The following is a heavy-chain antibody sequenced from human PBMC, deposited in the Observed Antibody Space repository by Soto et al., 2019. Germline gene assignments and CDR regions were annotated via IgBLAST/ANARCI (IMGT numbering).Heavy chain of an antibody. CDR2: FYYTGST. CDR1: GGSVSSGNYY. J-gene: IGHJ5*02. D-gene: IGHD2-2*01. V-gene: IGHV4-61*01. CDR3: ARNRGELVLGYCSSTSCYSGVDWFDP. Sequence: PSETLSLTCTVSGGSVSSGNYYWSWIRQPPGKGLEWIGYFYYTGSTNYNPSLKSRVTISVDTSKNQFSLKLSSVTAADTAMYYCARNRGELVLGYCSSTSCYSGVDWFDPWGQGTLVTVSS.